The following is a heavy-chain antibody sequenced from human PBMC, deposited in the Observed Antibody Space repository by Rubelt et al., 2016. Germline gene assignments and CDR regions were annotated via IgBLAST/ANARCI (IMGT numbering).Heavy chain of an antibody. CDR1: GGSFSGYY. CDR2: INHNGST. D-gene: IGHD5-18*01. Sequence: QVQLQQWGAGLLKPSETLSLTCAVYGGSFSGYYWSWIRQPPGKGLEWIGEINHNGSTNYNPSLNSRVTISVDTSKNQFSLKLSSVTAADTAVYYCARGPGYSYARRGVDYWGQGTLVTVSS. J-gene: IGHJ4*02. CDR3: ARGPGYSYARRGVDY. V-gene: IGHV4-34*01.